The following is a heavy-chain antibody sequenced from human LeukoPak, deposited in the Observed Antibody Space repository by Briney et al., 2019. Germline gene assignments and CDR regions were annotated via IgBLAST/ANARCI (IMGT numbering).Heavy chain of an antibody. CDR1: GFTFDDYA. D-gene: IGHD3-10*01. V-gene: IGHV3-9*01. CDR2: ISWNSGSI. Sequence: GGSLRLSCAASGFTFDDYAMHWVRQAPGKGLEWVSGISWNSGSIGYADSVKGRFTISRDNAKNSLYLQMNSLRAEDTALYYCTKEDGSGSYYPYYFDYWGQGTLVTVSS. J-gene: IGHJ4*02. CDR3: TKEDGSGSYYPYYFDY.